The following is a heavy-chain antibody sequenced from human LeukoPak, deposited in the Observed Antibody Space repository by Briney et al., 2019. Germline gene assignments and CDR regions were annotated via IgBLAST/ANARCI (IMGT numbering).Heavy chain of an antibody. CDR1: GFTFSTYA. V-gene: IGHV3-23*01. D-gene: IGHD3-16*01. J-gene: IGHJ6*02. CDR3: ATYTHWVAGDV. CDR2: ISGSGSNT. Sequence: GGSLRLSCAASGFTFSTYAMSWVRQAPGKGLEWVSAISGSGSNTYYADSVKGRFTISRGISKNTLYLQMGSLRAEDTAVYYCATYTHWVAGDVWGQGTTVTVSS.